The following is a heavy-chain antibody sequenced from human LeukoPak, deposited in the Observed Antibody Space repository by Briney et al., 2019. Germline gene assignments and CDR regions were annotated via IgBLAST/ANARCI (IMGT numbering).Heavy chain of an antibody. D-gene: IGHD2/OR15-2a*01. CDR1: GNYW. CDR2: INSDGSWT. CDR3: VSFYETY. Sequence: GGSLRLSCVASGNYWMHRVRQAPGKGLVWVSHINSDGSWTSYADSVKGRFTISKDNAKNTVYLQMNSLRAEDTAVYYCVSFYETYWGRGTLVTVPS. J-gene: IGHJ4*02. V-gene: IGHV3-74*01.